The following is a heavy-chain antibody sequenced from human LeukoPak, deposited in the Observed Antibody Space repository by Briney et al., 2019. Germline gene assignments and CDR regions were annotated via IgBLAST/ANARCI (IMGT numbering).Heavy chain of an antibody. CDR1: GFTFTDYA. CDR3: AKDPIFSGSYGVFDY. J-gene: IGHJ4*02. V-gene: IGHV3-23*01. Sequence: GGSLRLSCAASGFTFTDYAMSWVRQAPEKGLEWVSTISHSGGGTYYAESVKGRFTISRDNSKNTLYLQMNSLRAGDTAVYYCAKDPIFSGSYGVFDYWGLGTLVTVSS. D-gene: IGHD1-26*01. CDR2: ISHSGGGT.